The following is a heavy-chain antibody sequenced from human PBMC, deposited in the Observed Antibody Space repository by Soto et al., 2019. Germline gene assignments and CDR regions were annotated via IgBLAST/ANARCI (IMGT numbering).Heavy chain of an antibody. CDR3: ARVSRAMIVVVITVAFDY. CDR2: ISYDGANK. V-gene: IGHV3-30-3*01. J-gene: IGHJ4*02. Sequence: PGGSLRLSCAASGFTFSNYAMHWVRQAPGKGLEWVAVISYDGANKYYADSVKGRFTISRDNSKNTLYLQMNSLGTEDTAVYYCARVSRAMIVVVITVAFDYWGQGTLVTVSS. CDR1: GFTFSNYA. D-gene: IGHD3-22*01.